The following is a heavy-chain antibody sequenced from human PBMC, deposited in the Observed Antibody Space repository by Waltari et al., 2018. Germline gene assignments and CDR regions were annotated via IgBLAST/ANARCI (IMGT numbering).Heavy chain of an antibody. CDR2: ISHSGST. J-gene: IGHJ4*02. CDR3: ARSFDFWSGYPLDY. CDR1: GDSLTNYY. V-gene: IGHV4-59*01. Sequence: QVQLQESGPGLVKPSETLSLLCSVSGDSLTNYYWGWVRQPPGNGLEWIGYISHSGSTRYNPSLKSRVTISVDTSKKQFSLRLDSVTAADTAVYYCARSFDFWSGYPLDYWGQGTLVTVSS. D-gene: IGHD3-3*01.